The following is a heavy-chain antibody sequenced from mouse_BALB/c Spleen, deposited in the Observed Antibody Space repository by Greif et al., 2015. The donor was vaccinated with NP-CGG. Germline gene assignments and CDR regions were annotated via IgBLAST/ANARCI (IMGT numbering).Heavy chain of an antibody. Sequence: QVQLKQSGAELVKPGASVKLSCKASGYTFTSYWMHWVKQRPGQGLEWIGEINPSNGRTNYNEKFKSKATLTVDRSSSTAYMQLSSLTSEDSAVYYCAARGYADGYAMDYWGQGTSVTVSS. J-gene: IGHJ4*01. V-gene: IGHV1S81*02. CDR3: AARGYADGYAMDY. CDR1: GYTFTSYW. CDR2: INPSNGRT. D-gene: IGHD2-2*01.